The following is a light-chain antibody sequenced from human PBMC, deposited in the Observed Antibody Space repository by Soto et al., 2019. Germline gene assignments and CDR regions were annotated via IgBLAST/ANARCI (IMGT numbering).Light chain of an antibody. Sequence: EIVLTQSPGTLSLSPGERATLSCRASQSVSSSYLAWYQQKPGQAPRLLIHGASSRATGIPDRFSGSGSGTDFTLTISRLEPEDFAVYYCQQYGSSLPWTFGQGTKVEIK. V-gene: IGKV3-20*01. J-gene: IGKJ1*01. CDR1: QSVSSSY. CDR2: GAS. CDR3: QQYGSSLPWT.